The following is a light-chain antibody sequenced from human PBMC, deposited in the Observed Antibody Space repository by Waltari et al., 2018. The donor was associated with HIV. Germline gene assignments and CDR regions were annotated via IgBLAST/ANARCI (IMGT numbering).Light chain of an antibody. V-gene: IGLV6-57*01. J-gene: IGLJ2*01. Sequence: MLTQPHSVSESPGKTVTISCTRRSGSIASNHVQWYQQRPGSSHITIIYEDKQRPSGVPDRFSRSSDSSSNSASLTISELKTEDEADYYCQSYDANYRGIFGGGTKLTVL. CDR3: QSYDANYRGI. CDR1: SGSIASNH. CDR2: EDK.